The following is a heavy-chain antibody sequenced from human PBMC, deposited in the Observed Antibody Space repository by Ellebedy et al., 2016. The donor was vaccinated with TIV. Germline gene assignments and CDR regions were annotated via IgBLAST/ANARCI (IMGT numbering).Heavy chain of an antibody. D-gene: IGHD6-13*01. V-gene: IGHV3-74*01. CDR2: VNTDGSRT. Sequence: GGSLRLSXAASGFTFSSYRMHWVRQVPGKGLMWVSYVNTDGSRTDYADSVKGRFTVSRDNAKGTLYLQMNSLRDEDTAVYYCVKGGRWTSGLVPEWGQGTLVTVSS. CDR1: GFTFSSYR. J-gene: IGHJ4*02. CDR3: VKGGRWTSGLVPE.